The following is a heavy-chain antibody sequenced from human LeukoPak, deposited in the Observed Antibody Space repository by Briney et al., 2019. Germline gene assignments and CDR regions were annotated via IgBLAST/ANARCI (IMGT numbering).Heavy chain of an antibody. Sequence: PSETLSLTCAVYGGSFSGYYWSWIRQPPGKGLEWIGEINHSGSTNYNPSLKSRVTISVDTSKNQFSLKLSSVTAADTAVYYCARVSSRGVIIFDFEMGFDPWGQGTLVTVSS. CDR3: ARVSSRGVIIFDFEMGFDP. CDR1: GGSFSGYY. CDR2: INHSGST. V-gene: IGHV4-34*01. D-gene: IGHD3-10*01. J-gene: IGHJ5*02.